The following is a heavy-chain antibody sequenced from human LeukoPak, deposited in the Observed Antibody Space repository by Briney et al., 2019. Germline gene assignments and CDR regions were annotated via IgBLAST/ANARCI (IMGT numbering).Heavy chain of an antibody. CDR2: ISGSGGDT. CDR1: GFTFSSYA. D-gene: IGHD3-9*01. Sequence: PGGSLRLSCAASGFTFSSYAMTWVRQAPGKGLKWVSGISGSGGDTYNADSVKGRFTISRDNSKNTLYLQMNSLRAEDTAVYYCAKGGGLYDILTSYYYYGMDVWGQGTTVTVSS. V-gene: IGHV3-23*01. J-gene: IGHJ6*02. CDR3: AKGGGLYDILTSYYYYGMDV.